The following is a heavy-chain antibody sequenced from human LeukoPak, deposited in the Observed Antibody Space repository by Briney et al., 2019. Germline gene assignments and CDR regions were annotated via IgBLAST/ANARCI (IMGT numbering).Heavy chain of an antibody. CDR1: GLYFDSHA. D-gene: IGHD3-10*01. V-gene: IGHV3-30*04. J-gene: IGHJ3*01. Sequence: PGRSLRLSCAASGLYFDSHAMQWVRQAPGKGLEWVAFISYTGGNEYYADPVKGRFTISRDNSKNTLYLQMNSLRSEDTAVYFCAREGGDLGAFDVWGQGTVVTVSS. CDR2: ISYTGGNE. CDR3: AREGGDLGAFDV.